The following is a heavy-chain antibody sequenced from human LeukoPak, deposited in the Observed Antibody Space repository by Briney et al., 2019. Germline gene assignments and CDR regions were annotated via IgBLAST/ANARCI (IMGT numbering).Heavy chain of an antibody. CDR3: ARGGGYDITSRNFDY. CDR1: GYSFTSYG. CDR2: ISAYNGNT. Sequence: ASVKVSCKASGYSFTSYGISWVRQAPGQGLEWMGWISAYNGNTNYAQKLQGRVTMTTNTSTSTAYMELRSLRSDDTAVYYCARGGGYDITSRNFDYWGQGTLVTVSS. D-gene: IGHD5-12*01. J-gene: IGHJ4*02. V-gene: IGHV1-18*01.